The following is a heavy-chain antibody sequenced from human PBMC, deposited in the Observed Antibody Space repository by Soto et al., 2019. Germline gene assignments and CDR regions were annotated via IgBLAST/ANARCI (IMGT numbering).Heavy chain of an antibody. J-gene: IGHJ5*01. CDR1: GDSISTVDYF. D-gene: IGHD2-15*01. CDR3: ARGRYCLTGRCFPNWFDS. Sequence: PSETLSLTCSVSGDSISTVDYFWAWIRQPPGQALEYIGYIYKSATTYYNPSFESRVAISLDTSKSQFSLNVTSVTAADTAVYFCARGRYCLTGRCFPNWFDSWGQGTPVTV. V-gene: IGHV4-30-4*01. CDR2: IYKSATT.